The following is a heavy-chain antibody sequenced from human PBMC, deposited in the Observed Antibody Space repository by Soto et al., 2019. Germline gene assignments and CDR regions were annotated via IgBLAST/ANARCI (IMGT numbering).Heavy chain of an antibody. CDR1: GYTFTDYG. D-gene: IGHD2-21*02. CDR3: VREEVTSAWHAFVS. Sequence: ASVKVSCKASGYTFTDYGISWVRQAPGQGLEWMGWTSTYNGNTIYAQKIQGRVTMTTDTPTRTAYVETRSLRSDDTAVYYCVREEVTSAWHAFVSWSQGTRATVSS. J-gene: IGHJ4*02. CDR2: TSTYNGNT. V-gene: IGHV1-18*04.